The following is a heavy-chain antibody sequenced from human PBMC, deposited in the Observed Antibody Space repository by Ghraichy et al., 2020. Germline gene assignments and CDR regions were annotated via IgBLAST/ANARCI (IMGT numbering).Heavy chain of an antibody. Sequence: SETLSLTCAVYGGSFSGYYWSWIRQPPGKGLEWIGEINHSGSTNYNPSLKSRVTISVDTSKNQFSLKLSSVTAADTAVYFCASSDRMYSSSLWGQGTLVTVSS. CDR1: GGSFSGYY. D-gene: IGHD6-13*01. CDR2: INHSGST. CDR3: ASSDRMYSSSL. V-gene: IGHV4-34*01. J-gene: IGHJ4*02.